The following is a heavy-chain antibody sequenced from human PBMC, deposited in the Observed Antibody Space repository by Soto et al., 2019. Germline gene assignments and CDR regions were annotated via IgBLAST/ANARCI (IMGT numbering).Heavy chain of an antibody. V-gene: IGHV1-69*01. CDR2: IIPVFGTA. D-gene: IGHD1-26*01. CDR1: GGVFRNYA. CDR3: ARGRWGSYSFDS. Sequence: QVQLVQSGAEVKKPGSSVKVSCKASGGVFRNYAINWVRQAPGQGLEWMGGIIPVFGTADYPQKFQGRVTITADDSTTTAYMELTSLKTADTAVYFCARGRWGSYSFDSWGQGTLVTVAS. J-gene: IGHJ5*01.